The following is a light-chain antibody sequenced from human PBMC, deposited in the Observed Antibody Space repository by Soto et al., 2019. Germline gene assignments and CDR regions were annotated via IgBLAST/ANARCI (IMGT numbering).Light chain of an antibody. CDR3: PQSNYYPT. Sequence: DIQMTQSPSTLSASVGDRVTITCRASQSIDNRLAWYQQKPGKAPNLLIYKASSLESGVPSRFSGSGSGTDFTLTISSLQPDDFASYYWPQSNYYPTFGQGTKVEVK. CDR2: KAS. J-gene: IGKJ1*01. V-gene: IGKV1-5*03. CDR1: QSIDNR.